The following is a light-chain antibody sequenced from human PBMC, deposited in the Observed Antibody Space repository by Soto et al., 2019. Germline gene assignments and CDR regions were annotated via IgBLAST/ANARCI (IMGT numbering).Light chain of an antibody. Sequence: LARSPGSLSLSLGERAALSYRASQSVSSSYLAWYQQKPGQAPRLLIYGASSRATGIPDRFSGGGAGTDFTLTISRLEPEDFAVYYCQQYGTSLWTFGQGTKVDIK. J-gene: IGKJ1*01. CDR2: GAS. CDR1: QSVSSSY. V-gene: IGKV3-20*01. CDR3: QQYGTSLWT.